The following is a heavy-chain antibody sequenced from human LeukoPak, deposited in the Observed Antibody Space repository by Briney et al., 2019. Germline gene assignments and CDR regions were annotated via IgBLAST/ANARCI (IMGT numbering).Heavy chain of an antibody. CDR1: GFTFSSYS. CDR3: VRGGRWLLSRVDY. V-gene: IGHV3-21*01. D-gene: IGHD5-24*01. CDR2: ISSSSSYI. Sequence: PGGSLRLSCAALGFTFSSYSMNWVRQAPGKGLEWVSSISSSSSYIYYADSVKGRFAISRDNAKNSLYLQMNSRRAEDTAVYYCVRGGRWLLSRVDYWGQGTLVTASS. J-gene: IGHJ4*02.